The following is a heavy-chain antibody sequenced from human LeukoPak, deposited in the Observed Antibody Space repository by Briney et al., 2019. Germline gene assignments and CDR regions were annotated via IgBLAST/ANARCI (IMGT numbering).Heavy chain of an antibody. Sequence: ASVKVSRKASGYTFTSYYMHWVRQAPGQGLEWMGIINPSGGSTSYAQKFQGRVTMTRDMSTSTVYMELSSLRSEDTAVYYCARLMVRGVDPFDYWGQGTLVTVSS. J-gene: IGHJ4*02. V-gene: IGHV1-46*01. CDR3: ARLMVRGVDPFDY. CDR2: INPSGGST. D-gene: IGHD3-10*01. CDR1: GYTFTSYY.